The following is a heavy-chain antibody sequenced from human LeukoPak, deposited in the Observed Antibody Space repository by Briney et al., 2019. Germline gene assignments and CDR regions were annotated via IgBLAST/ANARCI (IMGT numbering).Heavy chain of an antibody. CDR2: IKQDGSEK. V-gene: IGHV3-7*01. CDR1: GFTFSIYL. J-gene: IGHJ4*02. CDR3: ARDTRGEPPIPSDY. Sequence: GGALRLSCAASGFTFSIYLMSWVRQAPGEGVGGVANIKQDGSEKYYVDSVKGRFTISRDNAKNSLYLQMNSLRAEDTAVYYCARDTRGEPPIPSDYWGQGTLVTVSS. D-gene: IGHD1-14*01.